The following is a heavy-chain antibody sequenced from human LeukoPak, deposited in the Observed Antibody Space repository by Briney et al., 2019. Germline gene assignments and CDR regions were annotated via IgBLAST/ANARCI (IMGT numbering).Heavy chain of an antibody. Sequence: GASVKVSCKASGGTFSGYAISWVRQALGQGLEWMGGIIPIFGTANYAQKFQGRVTITADESTSTAYMELSSLRSEDTAVYYCARDRAVVTAIRYWFDPWGQGTLVTVSS. CDR2: IIPIFGTA. CDR1: GGTFSGYA. J-gene: IGHJ5*02. D-gene: IGHD2-21*02. CDR3: ARDRAVVTAIRYWFDP. V-gene: IGHV1-69*13.